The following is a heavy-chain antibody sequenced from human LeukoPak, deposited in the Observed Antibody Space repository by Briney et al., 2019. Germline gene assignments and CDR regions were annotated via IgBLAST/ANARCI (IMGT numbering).Heavy chain of an antibody. CDR3: ARVDRVGASRGCDC. Sequence: ASVKVSCKASGYTFTGYYMHWVRQAPGQGLEWMGWINPNSGGTNYAQKFQGWVTMTRDTSISTAYMELSRLRSDDTAVYYCARVDRVGASRGCDCWGQGTLVTVSS. CDR2: INPNSGGT. CDR1: GYTFTGYY. J-gene: IGHJ4*02. D-gene: IGHD1-26*01. V-gene: IGHV1-2*04.